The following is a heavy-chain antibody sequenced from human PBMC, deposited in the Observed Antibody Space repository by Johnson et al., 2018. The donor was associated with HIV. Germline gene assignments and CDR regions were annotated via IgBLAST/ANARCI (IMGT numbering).Heavy chain of an antibody. V-gene: IGHV3-53*01. J-gene: IGHJ3*02. Sequence: EVQLVESGGGLIQSGGSLRLSCAASGFTVSRNYMSWVRQAPGKGLEWVSVNYRDDMTYYADPVKGRFTISRVNSKNTLYLQMNSLRVEDTAVYYCASSSLAWGVDAFYIWGQGTKVTVSS. CDR2: NYRDDMT. D-gene: IGHD3-10*01. CDR3: ASSSLAWGVDAFYI. CDR1: GFTVSRNY.